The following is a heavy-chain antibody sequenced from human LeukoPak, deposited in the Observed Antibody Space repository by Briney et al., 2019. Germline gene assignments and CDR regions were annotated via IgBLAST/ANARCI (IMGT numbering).Heavy chain of an antibody. D-gene: IGHD6-6*01. CDR1: GGSISSSSYY. CDR2: IYYTGST. Sequence: SETLSFTCTVSGGSISSSSYYWGWIRQPPGEGLEWIGSIYYTGSTYYSPSLKSRVTISADTSKNEFSLKLSSVTAADTAVYYCTSEISSASNYWGQGTLVTVSS. V-gene: IGHV4-39*01. J-gene: IGHJ4*02. CDR3: TSEISSASNY.